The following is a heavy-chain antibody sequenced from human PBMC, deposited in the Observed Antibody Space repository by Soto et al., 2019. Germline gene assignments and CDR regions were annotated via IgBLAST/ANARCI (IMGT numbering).Heavy chain of an antibody. CDR2: IKQDGSEK. J-gene: IGHJ4*02. CDR1: GFTFSSYW. V-gene: IGHV3-7*01. CDR3: AREMGRLYSSSSPDY. Sequence: WGSLRLSCAASGFTFSSYWMSWVRQAPGKGLEWVANIKQDGSEKYYVDSVKGRFTISRDNAKNSLYLQMNSLRAEDTAVYYCAREMGRLYSSSSPDYWGQGTLVTVSS. D-gene: IGHD6-6*01.